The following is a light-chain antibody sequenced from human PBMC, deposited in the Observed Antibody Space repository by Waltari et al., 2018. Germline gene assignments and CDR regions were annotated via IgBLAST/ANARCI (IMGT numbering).Light chain of an antibody. Sequence: QAVVTQEPSLSVSPGGTVTLTCALCSCSVSTTSYATWYQQTPVQPPRTLVYKGNARSSGVPDRFSGSILGNTAALTITGAQADDESAYYCSLYLGSGIWVFGGGTKLTVL. J-gene: IGLJ3*02. CDR2: KGN. CDR1: SCSVSTTSY. V-gene: IGLV8-61*01. CDR3: SLYLGSGIWV.